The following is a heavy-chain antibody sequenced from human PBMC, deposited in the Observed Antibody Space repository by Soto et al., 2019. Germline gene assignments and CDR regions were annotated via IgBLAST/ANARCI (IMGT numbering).Heavy chain of an antibody. CDR1: GGSITSGGYY. D-gene: IGHD3-10*01. V-gene: IGHV4-31*03. Sequence: SETLSLTCTVSGGSITSGGYYWNWIRQHPGKGLEWIGYIYYSGTASYNPSLKSRLTISVDTSKNQFSLKLSSVTAADTAVYFCARDGGYGSGSYRFDYWGQGALVTVSS. CDR2: IYYSGTA. CDR3: ARDGGYGSGSYRFDY. J-gene: IGHJ4*02.